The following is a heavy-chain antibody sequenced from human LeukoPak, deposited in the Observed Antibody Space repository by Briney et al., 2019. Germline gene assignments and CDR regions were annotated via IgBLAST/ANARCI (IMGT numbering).Heavy chain of an antibody. J-gene: IGHJ4*02. D-gene: IGHD3-10*01. CDR2: INPNSGGT. Sequence: GASVKVSCKASGYTFTGYYMHWVRQAPGQGLEWMGRINPNSGGTNCAQKFQGRVTMTRDTSISTAYMELSRLRSDDTAVYYCARVGSMVRGVKDGRVFDYWGQGTLVTVSS. CDR1: GYTFTGYY. V-gene: IGHV1-2*06. CDR3: ARVGSMVRGVKDGRVFDY.